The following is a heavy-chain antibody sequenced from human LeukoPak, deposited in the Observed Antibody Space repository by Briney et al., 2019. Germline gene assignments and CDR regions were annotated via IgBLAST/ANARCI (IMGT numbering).Heavy chain of an antibody. J-gene: IGHJ4*02. D-gene: IGHD2-21*01. V-gene: IGHV1-18*01. CDR3: AREDMIARIPLFDY. CDR2: ISADSGNA. Sequence: ASVKVSCKASGYSFTTYGISWVRQAPGQGLEWMGWISADSGNANYAQRFQGRVTMTTDTSTSTAYMELRSLRSDDTVVYYCAREDMIARIPLFDYWGQGTLVTVSS. CDR1: GYSFTTYG.